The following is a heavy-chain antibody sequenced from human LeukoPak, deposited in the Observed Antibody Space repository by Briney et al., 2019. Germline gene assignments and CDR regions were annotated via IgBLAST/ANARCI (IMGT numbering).Heavy chain of an antibody. J-gene: IGHJ4*02. CDR3: AKSFSRYFDWLSDDLDY. V-gene: IGHV3-30*18. CDR2: ISYDGSNK. CDR1: RFTFSSYG. D-gene: IGHD3-9*01. Sequence: GALRLSCAASRFTFSSYGMYWVRQAPGKGLEWVAVISYDGSNKYYADSVKGRFTISRDNSKNTLYLQMNSLRAEDTAVYYCAKSFSRYFDWLSDDLDYWGQGTLVTVSS.